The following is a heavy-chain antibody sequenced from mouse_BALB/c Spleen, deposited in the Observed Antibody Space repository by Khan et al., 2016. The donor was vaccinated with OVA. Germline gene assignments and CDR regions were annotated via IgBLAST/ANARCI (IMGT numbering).Heavy chain of an antibody. CDR3: TRDRIDY. J-gene: IGHJ2*01. Sequence: QVQLKQSRAELAKPGASVKMSCKASGYTFTTYWMHWVKQRPGQGLEWIGYINPTSGYTDYNDKFKDRATLSADKSSSTAYMQLNSLTSEDAAVYYCTRDRIDYWGQGTTLTVSS. CDR1: GYTFTTYW. CDR2: INPTSGYT. V-gene: IGHV1-7*01.